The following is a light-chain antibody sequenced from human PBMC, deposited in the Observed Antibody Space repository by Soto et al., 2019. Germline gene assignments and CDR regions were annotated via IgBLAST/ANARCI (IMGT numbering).Light chain of an antibody. V-gene: IGKV3-20*01. Sequence: EVVLTQSPGTLSLSPGERATLSCRASQTVNNNYLAWYQQKPGRAPRLLIFGASNRATGIPDRFSGSASGTDFTLTISGLEPEDFAVYYCQQYYPTPLTFGGGTKV. CDR1: QTVNNNY. J-gene: IGKJ4*01. CDR3: QQYYPTPLT. CDR2: GAS.